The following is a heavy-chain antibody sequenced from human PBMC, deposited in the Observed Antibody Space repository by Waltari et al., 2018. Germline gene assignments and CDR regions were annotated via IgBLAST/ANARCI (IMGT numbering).Heavy chain of an antibody. CDR3: ARDSKLRRHSFDY. J-gene: IGHJ4*02. D-gene: IGHD1-7*01. CDR2: IYYSGST. Sequence: QVQLQESGPGLVKPSQTLSLPCTVSGGPISSGDYSWSWIRQPPGKGLEWIGYIYYSGSTYYNPSLKSRVTISVDTSKNQFSLKLSSVTAADTAVYYCARDSKLRRHSFDYWGQGTLVTVSS. V-gene: IGHV4-30-4*08. CDR1: GGPISSGDYS.